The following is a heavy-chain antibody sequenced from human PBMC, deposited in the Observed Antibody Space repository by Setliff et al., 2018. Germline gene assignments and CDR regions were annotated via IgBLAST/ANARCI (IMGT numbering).Heavy chain of an antibody. V-gene: IGHV3-21*04. CDR1: GFAFASHN. CDR2: ISRANNYL. D-gene: IGHD3-3*02. Sequence: GGSLRLSCAASGFAFASHNMLWVRQAPGKGLEWVAAISRANNYLVYADSVKGRFTISRDNAKNSVYLQMNSLRAEDTAIYYCARDGGLLEFLEWSRSYMDVWGKGTTVTVSS. CDR3: ARDGGLLEFLEWSRSYMDV. J-gene: IGHJ6*03.